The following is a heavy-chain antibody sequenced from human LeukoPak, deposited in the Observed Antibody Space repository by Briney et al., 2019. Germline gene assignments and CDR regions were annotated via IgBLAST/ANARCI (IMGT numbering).Heavy chain of an antibody. Sequence: SETLSLTCAVSGGSISSGGYSWSWIRQPPGKGLEWIGYIYHSGSTYYNPSLKSRVTISVDRSKNQFSLKLSSVTAADTAVCYCARELHSPSGHWFDPWGQGTLVTVSS. CDR1: GGSISSGGYS. CDR3: ARELHSPSGHWFDP. CDR2: IYHSGST. J-gene: IGHJ5*02. V-gene: IGHV4-30-2*01. D-gene: IGHD2-21*01.